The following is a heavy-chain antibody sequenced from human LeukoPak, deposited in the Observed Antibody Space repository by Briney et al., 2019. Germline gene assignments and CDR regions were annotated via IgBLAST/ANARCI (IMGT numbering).Heavy chain of an antibody. J-gene: IGHJ4*02. Sequence: SETLSLTCAVAGGSFSGYYWSWVRQPPGKGLEWSGEINHSGSTNYNPSLKSRVTISVDTSKNQFSLKLSSVTAADTAVYYCARGGRDTAMARFDYWGQGTLVTVSS. CDR3: ARGGRDTAMARFDY. CDR1: GGSFSGYY. V-gene: IGHV4-34*01. CDR2: INHSGST. D-gene: IGHD5-18*01.